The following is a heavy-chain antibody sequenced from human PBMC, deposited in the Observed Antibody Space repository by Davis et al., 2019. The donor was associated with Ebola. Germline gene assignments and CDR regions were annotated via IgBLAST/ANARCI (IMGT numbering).Heavy chain of an antibody. J-gene: IGHJ4*02. Sequence: ASVKVSCKASGYTFTDYNIHWMRQAPGQGLEWLGRVILKSGATNYAQKFQGRVTMTRDTSISTVYMELSSLRYDDTADYYCARGHNYAHEYRGQGTLVTVSS. CDR3: ARGHNYAHEY. D-gene: IGHD4-11*01. V-gene: IGHV1-2*06. CDR2: VILKSGAT. CDR1: GYTFTDYN.